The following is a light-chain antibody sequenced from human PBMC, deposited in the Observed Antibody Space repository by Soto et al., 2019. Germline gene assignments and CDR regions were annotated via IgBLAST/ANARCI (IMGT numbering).Light chain of an antibody. J-gene: IGLJ1*01. CDR1: SSDIGAYNY. CDR2: EVT. CDR3: SSYSSTSTLAV. Sequence: QSALTQPAAVSGSPGQSITISCIGTSSDIGAYNYGSWYQQHPGKVPKLMIYEVTNRPSGLSNRFSGSKSGNTASLTISGLQAEDEAEYFCSSYSSTSTLAVFGTGTKVTVL. V-gene: IGLV2-14*01.